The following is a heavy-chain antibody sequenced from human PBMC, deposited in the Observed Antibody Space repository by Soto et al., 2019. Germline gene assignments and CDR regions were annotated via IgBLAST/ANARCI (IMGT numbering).Heavy chain of an antibody. J-gene: IGHJ5*01. CDR1: GGSFSGYY. V-gene: IGHV4-34*01. Sequence: QVQLQQWGAGLLKPSETLSLTCAVYGGSFSGYYWSWIRQPPGKGLEWIGEINHSGSTNYNPSLKSRVTISVDTSKTQFSLKLSSVTAADTAVYYCARGWSGWRVWLDSWGQGTLVTVSS. D-gene: IGHD6-19*01. CDR3: ARGWSGWRVWLDS. CDR2: INHSGST.